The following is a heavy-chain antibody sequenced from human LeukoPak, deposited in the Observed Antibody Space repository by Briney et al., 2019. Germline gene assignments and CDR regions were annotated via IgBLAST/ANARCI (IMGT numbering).Heavy chain of an antibody. D-gene: IGHD3-22*01. Sequence: GSVKVSCTASGYAYTGYYMHWVRQAPGQGLEWMGWISGYNDNTNYAQKLQGRVTMTTDTSTSTAYMELRSLRSDDTAVYYYARNWDSSGYYYFDYWGQGTLVAVSS. CDR1: GYAYTGYY. J-gene: IGHJ4*02. CDR2: ISGYNDNT. V-gene: IGHV1-18*04. CDR3: ARNWDSSGYYYFDY.